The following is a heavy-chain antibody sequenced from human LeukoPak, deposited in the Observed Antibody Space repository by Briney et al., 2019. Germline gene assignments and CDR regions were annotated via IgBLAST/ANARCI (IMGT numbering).Heavy chain of an antibody. CDR1: GFTFSSYS. CDR2: ISSSSSYI. V-gene: IGHV3-21*01. J-gene: IGHJ3*02. Sequence: PGGSLRLSCAASGFTFSSYSMSWVRQAPGQGLEWVSSISSSSSYIHSADSVRGRFTISRDNAKNSLFLQMNSLRAEDTAVYYCARDEWGDAFDIWGQGTMVTVFS. CDR3: ARDEWGDAFDI. D-gene: IGHD1-26*01.